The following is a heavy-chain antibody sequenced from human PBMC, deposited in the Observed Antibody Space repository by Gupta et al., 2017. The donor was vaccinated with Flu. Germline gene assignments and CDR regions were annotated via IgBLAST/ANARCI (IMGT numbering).Heavy chain of an antibody. V-gene: IGHV3-49*03. Sequence: MSWFRQAPGKGLEWVSFIRIKAYGGTTEYAASVKGRFTISRDDSEGIAYLQMNSLKTEDTAVYYCSRDRRRGNDVYYGMDVWGQGTTVTVYS. D-gene: IGHD1-1*01. CDR3: SRDRRRGNDVYYGMDV. CDR2: IRIKAYGGTT. J-gene: IGHJ6*02.